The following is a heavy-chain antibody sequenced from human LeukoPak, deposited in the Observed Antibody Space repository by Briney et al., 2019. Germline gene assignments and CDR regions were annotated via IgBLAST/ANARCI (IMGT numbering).Heavy chain of an antibody. CDR2: ISSGSSYI. V-gene: IGHV3-21*01. CDR3: ARDPSSVFWSGHYDY. CDR1: GFTFSSYS. D-gene: IGHD3-3*01. Sequence: GGSLRLSCAASGFTFSSYSMNWVRQAPGRGLEWVSSISSGSSYIYYADSLKGRFTISRDNAKNSLYLQINSLRAEDTAVYYCARDPSSVFWSGHYDYWGQGTLVTVSS. J-gene: IGHJ4*02.